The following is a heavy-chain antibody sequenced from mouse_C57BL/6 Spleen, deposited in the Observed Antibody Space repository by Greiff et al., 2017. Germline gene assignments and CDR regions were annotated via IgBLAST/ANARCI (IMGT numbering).Heavy chain of an antibody. J-gene: IGHJ2*01. V-gene: IGHV1-54*01. CDR2: INPVSGGT. CDR1: GYAFTNYL. D-gene: IGHD1-1*01. CDR3: ARDYGSSYIRYFDY. Sequence: VQLQQSGAELVRPGTSVKVSCKASGYAFTNYLIEWVKQRPGQGLEWIGVINPVSGGTNDNGKFKGRATLTADKSSSTAYMQLSSLTSEDAAIYFCARDYGSSYIRYFDYWGQGTTLTVSS.